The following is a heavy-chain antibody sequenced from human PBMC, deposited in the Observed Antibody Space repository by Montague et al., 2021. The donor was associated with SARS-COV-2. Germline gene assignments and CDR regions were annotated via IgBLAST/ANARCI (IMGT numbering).Heavy chain of an antibody. J-gene: IGHJ3*02. CDR1: GDSISSYY. CDR3: ARTWRFGQSYGLDI. D-gene: IGHD3-16*01. CDR2: AYYVPSTNSANT. Sequence: SETLSLTCSVSGDSISSYYYNWIRQTPGKGLEWIGYAYYVPSTNSANTXSNPSLKRRVTISLDTSGNQFSLKLSSVTAADTAVYYCARTWRFGQSYGLDIWGQGTMVTVSS. V-gene: IGHV4-59*01.